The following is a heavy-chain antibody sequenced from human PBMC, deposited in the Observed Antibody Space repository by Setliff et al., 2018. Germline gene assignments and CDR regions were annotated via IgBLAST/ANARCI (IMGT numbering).Heavy chain of an antibody. V-gene: IGHV4-59*11. CDR3: ARRETYYNFWSGYYAY. CDR1: GGSISSHY. J-gene: IGHJ4*02. Sequence: PSETLSLTCTVSGGSISSHYWSWIRQPPGKGLEWIGYIYHSGSTNYNPSLKSRVTISVDTSKNQFSLKLSSVTAADTAVYYCARRETYYNFWSGYYAYWGQG. D-gene: IGHD3-3*01. CDR2: IYHSGST.